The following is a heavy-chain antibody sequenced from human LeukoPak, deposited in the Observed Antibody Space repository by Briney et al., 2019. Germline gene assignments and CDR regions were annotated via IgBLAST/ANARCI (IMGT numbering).Heavy chain of an antibody. D-gene: IGHD1-7*01. J-gene: IGHJ4*02. CDR3: AREKTGTKYYFDY. CDR1: GGTFSSYT. Sequence: ASVKVSCKGSGGTFSSYTISWVRQAPGQELEWMGRIIPILGIANYAQKFQGRVTITADKSTSTAYMELSSLRSEDTAVYYCAREKTGTKYYFDYWGQGTLVTVSS. CDR2: IIPILGIA. V-gene: IGHV1-69*04.